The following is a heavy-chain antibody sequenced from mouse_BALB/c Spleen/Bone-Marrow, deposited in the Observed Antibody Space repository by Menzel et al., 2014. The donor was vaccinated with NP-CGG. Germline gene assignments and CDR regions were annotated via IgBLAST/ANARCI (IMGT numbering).Heavy chain of an antibody. D-gene: IGHD1-1*01. J-gene: IGHJ4*01. CDR1: GYSFTGYN. CDR3: ARSGDYYIYYAMDY. V-gene: IGHV1-39*01. Sequence: EVKLQESGPELEKPGASVKISCKASGYSFTGYNMNWVKQSNGKSLEWIGNIDPYYGGASYNQKFKGKATLTVDKSSSTAYMQLKSLTSEDSAVYYCARSGDYYIYYAMDYWGQGTSVTVSS. CDR2: IDPYYGGA.